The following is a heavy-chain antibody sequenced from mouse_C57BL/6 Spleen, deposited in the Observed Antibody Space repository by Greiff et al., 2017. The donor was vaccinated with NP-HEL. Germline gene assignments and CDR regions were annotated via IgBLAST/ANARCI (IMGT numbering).Heavy chain of an antibody. Sequence: VQLQQSGAELAKPGASVKLSCKASCYTFTSYWLHWVKPRHGQGLEWIGYINPSSGYTTYNQKFSDKATLTADKSSITAYMQLSSLTYEDSAVYYCARDEDYAMDYWGQGTSVTVSS. CDR2: INPSSGYT. V-gene: IGHV1-7*01. J-gene: IGHJ4*01. CDR3: ARDEDYAMDY. CDR1: CYTFTSYW.